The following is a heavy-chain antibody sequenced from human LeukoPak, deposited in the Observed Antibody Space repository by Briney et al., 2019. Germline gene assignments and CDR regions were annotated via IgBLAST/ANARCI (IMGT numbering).Heavy chain of an antibody. V-gene: IGHV4-30-4*01. CDR1: GGSISSGDYY. J-gene: IGHJ5*02. CDR2: IYHSGST. D-gene: IGHD3-10*01. Sequence: SETLSLTCTVSGGSISSGDYYWTWIRQPPGKGLEWIGYIYHSGSTHYKASLKSRLTISLGTSKNQFSLRLTSVTAADTAVYFCARGLRGIMVRGGITDLNWFDPWGQGALVAVSS. CDR3: ARGLRGIMVRGGITDLNWFDP.